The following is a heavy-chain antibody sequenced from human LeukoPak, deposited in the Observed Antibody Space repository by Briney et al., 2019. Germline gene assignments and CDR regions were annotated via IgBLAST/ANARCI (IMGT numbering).Heavy chain of an antibody. Sequence: SETLSLTCTVSGGSISSYYWSWIRQPPGKGLEWIGYIYYSGSTNYNPSLKSRVTISVDTSRNQFSLKLSSVTAADTAVYYCARFEYGDYASPSPNDDYYYIDVWGKGTTVTVSS. CDR3: ARFEYGDYASPSPNDDYYYIDV. V-gene: IGHV4-59*01. D-gene: IGHD4-17*01. J-gene: IGHJ6*03. CDR1: GGSISSYY. CDR2: IYYSGST.